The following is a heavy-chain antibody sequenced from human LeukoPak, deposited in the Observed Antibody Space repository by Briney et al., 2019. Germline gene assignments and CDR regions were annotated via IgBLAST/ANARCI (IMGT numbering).Heavy chain of an antibody. Sequence: SETLSLTCSVSGYSISSDYYWGCIRQPPGKGLEWIGFIYYSGSTYYNPSLKSRVTISVDTSKNQFSLKLSSVTAADTAMYYCARYDVWGTYRAFDYWGQGTLVTVSS. V-gene: IGHV4-38-2*02. D-gene: IGHD3-16*02. CDR3: ARYDVWGTYRAFDY. CDR2: IYYSGST. J-gene: IGHJ4*02. CDR1: GYSISSDYY.